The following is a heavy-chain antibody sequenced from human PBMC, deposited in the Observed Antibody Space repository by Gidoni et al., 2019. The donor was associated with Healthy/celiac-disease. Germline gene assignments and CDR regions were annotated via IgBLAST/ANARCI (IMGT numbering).Heavy chain of an antibody. CDR3: ARARPENIVVVVAANWFDP. D-gene: IGHD2-15*01. CDR2: ISSSSSYI. CDR1: GFTFSSYS. V-gene: IGHV3-21*01. J-gene: IGHJ5*02. Sequence: VQLVESGCGLVKPGWSLRLSCAASGFTFSSYSMTWVRQAPGKGLEWVSSISSSSSYIYYADSVKGRFTISRDNAKNSLYLQMNSLRAEDTAVYYCARARPENIVVVVAANWFDPWGQGTLVTVSS.